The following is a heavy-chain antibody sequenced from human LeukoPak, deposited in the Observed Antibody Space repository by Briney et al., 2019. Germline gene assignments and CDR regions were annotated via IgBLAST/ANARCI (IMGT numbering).Heavy chain of an antibody. V-gene: IGHV4-61*01. J-gene: IGHJ6*02. Sequence: SETLSLTCTVSGGSVSSGSYYWSWIRQPPGKGLEWIGHIYYSGSTTYNPSLKSRVTISVDTSKNQFSLKLSSVTAAGTAVYYCARDRGYYGMDVWGQGTTVTVSS. CDR3: ARDRGYYGMDV. CDR2: IYYSGST. CDR1: GGSVSSGSYY. D-gene: IGHD5-12*01.